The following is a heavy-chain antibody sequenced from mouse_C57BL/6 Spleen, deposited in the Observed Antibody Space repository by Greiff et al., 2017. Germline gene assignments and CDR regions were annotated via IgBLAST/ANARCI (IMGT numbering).Heavy chain of an antibody. V-gene: IGHV1-42*01. Sequence: EVQLQQSGPELVKPGASVKISCKASGYSFTGYYMNWVKQSPEKSLEWIGEINPSTGGTTYNQKFKAKATLTVDKSSSTAYMQLKSLTSEDSAVYYCANGAGNYVSLFADWGQGTLVTVSA. CDR3: ANGAGNYVSLFAD. D-gene: IGHD2-1*01. CDR2: INPSTGGT. J-gene: IGHJ3*01. CDR1: GYSFTGYY.